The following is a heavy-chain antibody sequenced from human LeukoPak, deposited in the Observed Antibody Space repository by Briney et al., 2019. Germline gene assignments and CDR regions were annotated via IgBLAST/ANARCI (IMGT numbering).Heavy chain of an antibody. CDR3: ARDSYGFSDYYYGMDV. J-gene: IGHJ6*02. Sequence: KSSETLSLTCTVSGGSISSYYWSWIRQPPGEGLEWIGYIYYSGSTNYNPSLKSRVTISVDTSKNQFSLKLSSVTAADTAVYYCARDSYGFSDYYYGMDVWGQGTTVTVSS. D-gene: IGHD4-17*01. CDR1: GGSISSYY. CDR2: IYYSGST. V-gene: IGHV4-59*01.